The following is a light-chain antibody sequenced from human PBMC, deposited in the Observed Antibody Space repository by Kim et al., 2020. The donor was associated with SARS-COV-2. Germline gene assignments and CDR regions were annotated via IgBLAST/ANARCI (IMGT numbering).Light chain of an antibody. CDR3: QQYVSSPWT. CDR1: QRVSSSY. CDR2: DAS. V-gene: IGKV3D-20*01. Sequence: SPGERATLSCGASQRVSSSYLAWYQQKPGLAPRLLIYDASSRATGIPDRFSGSGSGTDFTLTISRLEPEDFAVYYCQQYVSSPWTFGQGTKVDIK. J-gene: IGKJ1*01.